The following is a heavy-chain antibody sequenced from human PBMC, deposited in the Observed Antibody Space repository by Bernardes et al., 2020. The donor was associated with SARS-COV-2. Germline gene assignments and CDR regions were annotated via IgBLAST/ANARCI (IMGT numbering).Heavy chain of an antibody. CDR3: AKYGSGNYYGVDI. Sequence: GGSLRLSRAASGFTFSDYYMSWIRQAPGKGLEWVSYISSSSSYTKYADSVKGRFTISRDNAKNSLYLQINSLRAEDTAVYYCAKYGSGNYYGVDIWGQGTMVTVSS. V-gene: IGHV3-11*06. J-gene: IGHJ3*02. CDR2: ISSSSSYT. D-gene: IGHD3-10*01. CDR1: GFTFSDYY.